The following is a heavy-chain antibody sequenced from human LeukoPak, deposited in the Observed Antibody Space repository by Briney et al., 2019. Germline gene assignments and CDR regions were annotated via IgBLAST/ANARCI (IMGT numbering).Heavy chain of an antibody. J-gene: IGHJ4*02. CDR1: GGSITTGYHR. D-gene: IGHD4-17*01. V-gene: IGHV4-61*02. CDR3: ARNGHLGASSGDYYYFDF. CDR2: IHTSGSI. Sequence: PSETLSLTCTVSGGSITTGYHRWSWIRQPAGKGLEWIGRIHTSGSINYDPSLKSRVTISLDTSKNQFSLKLSSVTAADTAVYYCARNGHLGASSGDYYYFDFWGLGTLVTVSS.